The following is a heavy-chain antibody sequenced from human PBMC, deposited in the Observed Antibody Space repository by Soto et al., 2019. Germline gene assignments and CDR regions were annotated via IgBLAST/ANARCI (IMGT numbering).Heavy chain of an antibody. Sequence: EVQLVESGGGLVKPGGSLRLSCAASGFTFSSYSMNWVRQAPGKGLEWVSSISSSSSYIYYADSVKGRFTISRDNAKNSLYLQMNSLRAEDTAVYYCARRSPIVATISLDYWGQGTLVTVSS. J-gene: IGHJ4*02. D-gene: IGHD5-12*01. V-gene: IGHV3-21*01. CDR3: ARRSPIVATISLDY. CDR2: ISSSSSYI. CDR1: GFTFSSYS.